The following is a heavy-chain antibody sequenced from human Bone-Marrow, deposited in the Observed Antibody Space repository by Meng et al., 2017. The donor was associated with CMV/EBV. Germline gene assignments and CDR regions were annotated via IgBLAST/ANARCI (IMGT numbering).Heavy chain of an antibody. CDR2: SYYSGST. D-gene: IGHD1-26*01. J-gene: IGHJ3*02. CDR1: GGSISSSSYY. CDR3: AREGGATYFPSGTFDI. V-gene: IGHV4-39*07. Sequence: SETLSLTCTVSGGSISSSSYYWGWIRQPPGKGLEWIGSSYYSGSTYYNPSLKSRVTISVDTSKNQFSLKLSSVTAADTAVYYCAREGGATYFPSGTFDIWGQGTMVTVSS.